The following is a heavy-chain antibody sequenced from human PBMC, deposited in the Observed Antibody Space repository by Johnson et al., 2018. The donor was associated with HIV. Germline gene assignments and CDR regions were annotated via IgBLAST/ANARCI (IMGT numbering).Heavy chain of an antibody. Sequence: QVQLVESGGGVVQPGRSLRLSCAASGFTFSSYAMHWVRQAPGKGLEWVAVISYDGSNKYYADYVKGRFTISRDNSKNTLHLQMNSLRAEDTAVFYCARARNIWYDFYDFDIWGQGTMVTVSS. V-gene: IGHV3-30*04. J-gene: IGHJ3*02. D-gene: IGHD2/OR15-2a*01. CDR1: GFTFSSYA. CDR3: ARARNIWYDFYDFDI. CDR2: ISYDGSNK.